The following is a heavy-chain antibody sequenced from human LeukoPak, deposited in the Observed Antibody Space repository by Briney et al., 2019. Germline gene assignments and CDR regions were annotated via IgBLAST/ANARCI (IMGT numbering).Heavy chain of an antibody. J-gene: IGHJ4*02. V-gene: IGHV3-48*01. CDR1: GFTFSSYT. D-gene: IGHD3-10*01. CDR3: ARRDLLSGSGKHSDS. Sequence: GGSLRLSCAASGFTFSSYTMNWVRQAPGKGLEWVSYTTSSGKTIYYADSLEGRFTISRDNAKNSVYLQMNSLTAEDTAVYYCARRDLLSGSGKHSDSWGQGTLVTVSS. CDR2: TTSSGKTI.